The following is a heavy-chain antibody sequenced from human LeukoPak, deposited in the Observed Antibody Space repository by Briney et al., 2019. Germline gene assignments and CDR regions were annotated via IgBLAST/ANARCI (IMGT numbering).Heavy chain of an antibody. V-gene: IGHV4-39*07. Sequence: SETLSLTCTVSGGSISSSSYYWGWIRQPPGKGLEWIGYIYDSGSTYYNPSLKSRVTISLDRSKNQFSLKLSSVTAADTAVYYCARYGGSGTYFFDYWGRGTLVTVSS. D-gene: IGHD3-10*01. CDR2: IYDSGST. CDR3: ARYGGSGTYFFDY. J-gene: IGHJ4*02. CDR1: GGSISSSSYY.